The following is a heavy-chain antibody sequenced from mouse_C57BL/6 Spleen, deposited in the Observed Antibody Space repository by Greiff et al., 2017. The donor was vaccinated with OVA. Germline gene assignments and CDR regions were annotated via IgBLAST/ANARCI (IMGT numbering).Heavy chain of an antibody. CDR1: GYTFTSYD. CDR3: AREGSYGYFEV. CDR2: IYPRDGST. Sequence: VKVVESGPELVKPGASVKLSCKASGYTFTSYDINWVKQRPGQGLEWIGWIYPRDGSTTYNEKFKGKATLTVDTSSSTAYMELHSLTSEDSAVYFCAREGSYGYFEVWGTGTTVTVSS. J-gene: IGHJ1*03. V-gene: IGHV1-85*01.